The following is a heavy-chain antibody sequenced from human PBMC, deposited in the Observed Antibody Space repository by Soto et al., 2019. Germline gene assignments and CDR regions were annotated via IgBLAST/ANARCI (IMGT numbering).Heavy chain of an antibody. CDR1: GYTFTSYG. Sequence: ASVKVSCKASGYTFTSYGISWVRQAPGQGLEWMGWISAYNGNTNYAQKLQGRVTMTTDTSTSTAYMELRSLRSDDTAVYYCARRVSGYSTAETYYYYYYMDVWGKGTTVTVSS. CDR2: ISAYNGNT. V-gene: IGHV1-18*01. J-gene: IGHJ6*03. CDR3: ARRVSGYSTAETYYYYYYMDV. D-gene: IGHD5-12*01.